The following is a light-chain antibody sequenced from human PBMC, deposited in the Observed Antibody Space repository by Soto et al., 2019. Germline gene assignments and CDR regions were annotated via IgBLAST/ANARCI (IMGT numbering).Light chain of an antibody. CDR2: AAS. CDR1: QSISSF. J-gene: IGKJ1*01. Sequence: EIQMTQSPSSLSASVGDRVTITCRASQSISSFLNWYQQKPGKAPKLLIYAASSLQSGVPSRFSGSGSGTDFSLTIISLQPEDFATYYCQQSYSIPVTFGQGTKVEIK. V-gene: IGKV1-39*01. CDR3: QQSYSIPVT.